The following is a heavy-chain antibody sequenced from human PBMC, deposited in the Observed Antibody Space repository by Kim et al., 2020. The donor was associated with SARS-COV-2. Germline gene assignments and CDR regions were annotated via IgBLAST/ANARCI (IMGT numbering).Heavy chain of an antibody. CDR2: INHSGST. V-gene: IGHV4-34*01. D-gene: IGHD5-12*01. CDR1: GGSFSGYY. CDR3: ARGGQAIVATSRLDY. Sequence: SETLSLTCAVYGGSFSGYYWSWIRQPPGKGLEWIGEINHSGSTNYNPSLKSRVTISVDTSKNQFSLKLSSVTAADTAVYYCARGGQAIVATSRLDYWGQGTLVTVSS. J-gene: IGHJ4*02.